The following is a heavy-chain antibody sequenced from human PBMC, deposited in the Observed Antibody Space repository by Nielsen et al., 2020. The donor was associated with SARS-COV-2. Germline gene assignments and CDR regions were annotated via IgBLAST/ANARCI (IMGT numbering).Heavy chain of an antibody. J-gene: IGHJ6*02. Sequence: ASVKVSCKASGYIITNYWIHWVRQAPGQGLEWMGIMDPSSGSTRYAQKLQGRVTMTRDTSTSTVYIEVSSLRSEDTAVYYCARAPSDYYGMDVWGQGTTDTVSS. CDR2: MDPSSGST. D-gene: IGHD3-3*01. CDR3: ARAPSDYYGMDV. V-gene: IGHV1-46*04. CDR1: GYIITNYW.